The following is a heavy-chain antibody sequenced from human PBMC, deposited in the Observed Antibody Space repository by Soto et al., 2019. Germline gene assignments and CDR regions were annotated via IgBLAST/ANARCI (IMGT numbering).Heavy chain of an antibody. D-gene: IGHD5-18*01. CDR3: ARALGYTYGHLPIDF. V-gene: IGHV4-34*01. J-gene: IGHJ4*02. Sequence: PSETLSLTCAVYGGSFSGYYWTWIRQPPGKGLEWIGEINHSGSTNYNPSLKSRVTISLDTSKNQFSLKLTSVTAADTAIYYCARALGYTYGHLPIDFWGQGALVTVSS. CDR1: GGSFSGYY. CDR2: INHSGST.